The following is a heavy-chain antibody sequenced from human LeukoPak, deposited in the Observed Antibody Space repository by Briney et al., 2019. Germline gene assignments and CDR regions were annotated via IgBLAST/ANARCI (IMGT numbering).Heavy chain of an antibody. CDR1: GFTFSSYS. V-gene: IGHV3-21*01. Sequence: RSGGSLRLSCAASGFTFSSYSMNWVRQAPGKGLEWVSSISSSSSYIYYADSVKGRFTISRDNAKHSLYLQMHNLRAEDTAVYYCASNDYDYVWGRYRPLYYFDYWGQGTLVTVSS. CDR2: ISSSSSYI. D-gene: IGHD3-16*02. CDR3: ASNDYDYVWGRYRPLYYFDY. J-gene: IGHJ4*02.